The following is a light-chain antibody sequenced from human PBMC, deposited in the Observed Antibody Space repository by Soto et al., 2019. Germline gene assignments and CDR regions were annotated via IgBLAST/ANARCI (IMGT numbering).Light chain of an antibody. Sequence: QSVLTQPASVSGSPGQSIPISCTGARNEDDGYDYVTWYQQHPGQAPKLMIYDVNYRPSGVSHRFSGSKSGDTASLTISGLLAEDDADYYCSSYTASAPFYIFGTGTRSPS. CDR3: SSYTASAPFYI. CDR1: RNEDDGYDY. V-gene: IGLV2-14*03. J-gene: IGLJ1*01. CDR2: DVN.